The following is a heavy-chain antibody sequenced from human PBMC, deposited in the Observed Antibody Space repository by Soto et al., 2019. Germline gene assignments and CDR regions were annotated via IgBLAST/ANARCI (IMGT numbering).Heavy chain of an antibody. CDR1: GFTFSSYA. CDR2: ISGSGGST. Sequence: GGSLRLSCAASGFTFSSYAMSWVRQAPGKGLEWVSAISGSGGSTYYADSVKGRFTISRDNSKNTLYLQMNSLRAEDTALYYCARDHEARHSSSWPGGQGTLVTVSS. J-gene: IGHJ5*02. V-gene: IGHV3-23*01. D-gene: IGHD6-13*01. CDR3: ARDHEARHSSSWP.